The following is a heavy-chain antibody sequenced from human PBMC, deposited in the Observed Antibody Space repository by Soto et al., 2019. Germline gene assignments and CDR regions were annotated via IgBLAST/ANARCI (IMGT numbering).Heavy chain of an antibody. CDR2: INAYNGDR. CDR3: ARDGVGHGDDC. V-gene: IGHV1-18*01. Sequence: QVQLVQSGAEVKKPGASVKVSCKASGYTFTSYGISWVRQAPGQGLEWMGWINAYNGDRNYAQKFQGRVTMTTDTSTNIANSEVRTLRPADTAVYYCARDGVGHGDDCWGRGTLVTVS. J-gene: IGHJ4*02. D-gene: IGHD2-21*01. CDR1: GYTFTSYG.